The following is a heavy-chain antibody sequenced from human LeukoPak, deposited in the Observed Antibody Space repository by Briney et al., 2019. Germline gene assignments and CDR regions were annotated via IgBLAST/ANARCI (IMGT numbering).Heavy chain of an antibody. CDR2: INPSGGST. Sequence: ASVKVSCKASGYTFTSYYMHWVRQAPGQGLEWMGIINPSGGSTSYAQKFQGRVTMTRDTSTSTVYMELSSLRSEDTAVYYCATRRMTTVVTPEPDAFDIWGQGTMVTVSS. J-gene: IGHJ3*02. CDR1: GYTFTSYY. D-gene: IGHD4-23*01. V-gene: IGHV1-46*01. CDR3: ATRRMTTVVTPEPDAFDI.